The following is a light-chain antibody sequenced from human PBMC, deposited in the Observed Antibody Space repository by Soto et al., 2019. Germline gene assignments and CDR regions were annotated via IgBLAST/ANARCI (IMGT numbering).Light chain of an antibody. Sequence: DIELPQSPGSLSLSPGSRDSLSCRASQSVSSSYLAWYHQKPGQAPRLLIYGASGRATGIPDRFSGSGSGTHFTLTISRLEPEDFAVYYCQQYGSSPTFGQGTRLEIK. V-gene: IGKV3-20*01. CDR1: QSVSSSY. CDR2: GAS. CDR3: QQYGSSPT. J-gene: IGKJ5*01.